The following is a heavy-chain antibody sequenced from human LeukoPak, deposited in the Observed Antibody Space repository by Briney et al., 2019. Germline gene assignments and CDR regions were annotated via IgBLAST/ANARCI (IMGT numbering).Heavy chain of an antibody. CDR1: GGSFSGYY. CDR2: INHSGST. Sequence: SETLSLTCAVYGGSFSGYYWSWIRQPPGKGLEWIGEINHSGSTNYNPSLKSRVTISVDTSKNQFSLKLSSVTAADTAVYYCARGSPGTMVRGIGNWFDPWGQGTLVTVSS. D-gene: IGHD3-10*01. CDR3: ARGSPGTMVRGIGNWFDP. J-gene: IGHJ5*02. V-gene: IGHV4-34*01.